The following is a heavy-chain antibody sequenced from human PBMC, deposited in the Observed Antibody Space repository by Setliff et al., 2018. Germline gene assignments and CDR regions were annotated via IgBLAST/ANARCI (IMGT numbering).Heavy chain of an antibody. CDR1: GYSFSDFY. J-gene: IGHJ5*02. CDR3: ARDGISWLNWLDP. CDR2: INPKSGVT. Sequence: ASVKVSCKASGYSFSDFYINWVRQVPGRGPEWMGSINPKSGVTRYVQKFQGRVTITRDTSMSTAYMELSSLRSDDTAVYYCARDGISWLNWLDPWGQGTPVTVSS. V-gene: IGHV1-2*02. D-gene: IGHD6-13*01.